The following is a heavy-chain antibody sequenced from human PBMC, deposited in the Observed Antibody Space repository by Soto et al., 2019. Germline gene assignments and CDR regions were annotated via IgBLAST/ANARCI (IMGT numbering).Heavy chain of an antibody. CDR3: ARERTSKGGMDV. V-gene: IGHV3-74*01. Sequence: GGSLRLSCAASGFTFSHDWMNWVRQGPGRGLEWISRSISGGTIVTYADSVKGRFTITRDNAKNMLYLEMHSLTVEDTAVYYCARERTSKGGMDVWGQGTTVTVSS. CDR1: GFTFSHDW. CDR2: SISGGTIV. J-gene: IGHJ6*02.